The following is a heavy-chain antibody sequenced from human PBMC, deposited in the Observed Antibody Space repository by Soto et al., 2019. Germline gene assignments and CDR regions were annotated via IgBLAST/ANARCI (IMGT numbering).Heavy chain of an antibody. CDR1: GFTFSSYA. CDR3: VKDRLAGSSGWYHYFDY. D-gene: IGHD6-19*01. CDR2: ISSNGGST. V-gene: IGHV3-64D*08. J-gene: IGHJ4*01. Sequence: GGSLRLSCSASGFTFSSYAMHWVRQAPGKGLEYVSAISSNGGSTYYADSVKGRFTISRDNSKNTLYLQMSSLRAEDTAVYYCVKDRLAGSSGWYHYFDYCGHGTLVTVSP.